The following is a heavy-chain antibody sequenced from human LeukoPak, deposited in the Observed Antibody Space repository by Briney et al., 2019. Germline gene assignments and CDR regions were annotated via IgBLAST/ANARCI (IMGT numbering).Heavy chain of an antibody. V-gene: IGHV1-69*06. Sequence: ASVKVSCKASGGTFSSYAISWVRQAPGQGLEWMGGIIPIFGTANYAQKFQGRVTITADKSTSTAYMELSSLRSEDTAVYYCAREGDTAMSYNWFDPWSQGTLVTVSS. D-gene: IGHD5-18*01. CDR3: AREGDTAMSYNWFDP. J-gene: IGHJ5*02. CDR2: IIPIFGTA. CDR1: GGTFSSYA.